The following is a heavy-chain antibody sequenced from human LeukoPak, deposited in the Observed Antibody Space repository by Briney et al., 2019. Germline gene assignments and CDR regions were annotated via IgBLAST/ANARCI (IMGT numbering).Heavy chain of an antibody. V-gene: IGHV5-51*01. Sequence: GESLKISCKGSGYSFTSYWIGWVRHMPGKGLEWMGIIYPGDSDTRYSPSFQGQVTISADKSISTAYLQWSSLKASDTAMYYCARTLDYYDSSRGIDYWGQGTLVTVSS. CDR1: GYSFTSYW. CDR3: ARTLDYYDSSRGIDY. J-gene: IGHJ4*02. CDR2: IYPGDSDT. D-gene: IGHD3-22*01.